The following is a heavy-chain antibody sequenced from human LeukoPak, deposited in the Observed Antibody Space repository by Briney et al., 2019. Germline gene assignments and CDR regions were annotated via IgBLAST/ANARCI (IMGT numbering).Heavy chain of an antibody. CDR1: GGSISSGGYY. D-gene: IGHD3-22*01. Sequence: SQTLSLTCTVSGGSISSGGYYWSWIRQPPGQGLEWIGYIYHSGSTYYNPSLKSRVTISVDRSKNQFSLKLSSVTAADTAVYYCARHGPYDSSGYCDYWGQGTLVTVSS. CDR3: ARHGPYDSSGYCDY. CDR2: IYHSGST. J-gene: IGHJ4*02. V-gene: IGHV4-30-2*01.